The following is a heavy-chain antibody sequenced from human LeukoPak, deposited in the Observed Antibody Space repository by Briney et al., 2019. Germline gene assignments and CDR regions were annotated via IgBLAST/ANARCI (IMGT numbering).Heavy chain of an antibody. D-gene: IGHD5-24*01. V-gene: IGHV3-30-3*01. CDR3: ASRDGYNFQACDI. CDR1: GFIFSSYA. J-gene: IGHJ3*02. Sequence: GRSLRLSCAASGFIFSSYAMHWVRQAPGRGLEWVAVISYDGSNKYYADSVKGRFTISRDNSKNTLYLQMNSLRAEDTAVYDCASRDGYNFQACDIWGERTMVTVSS. CDR2: ISYDGSNK.